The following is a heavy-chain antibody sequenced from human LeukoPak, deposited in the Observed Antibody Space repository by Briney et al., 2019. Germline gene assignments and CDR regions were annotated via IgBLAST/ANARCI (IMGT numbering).Heavy chain of an antibody. D-gene: IGHD3-10*01. CDR2: TDKDGSEK. CDR1: GFTFSKYW. J-gene: IGHJ4*02. V-gene: IGHV3-7*01. CDR3: ATYTQHFGAPGTDY. Sequence: PGGSLRLSCAVSGFTFSKYWMRWVRQAPGKGLEWVASTDKDGSEKRYVDTVEGRFNIFRDNAKNSVYLQMTSLGAENTAVYYCATYTQHFGAPGTDYWGQGTLVTVSS.